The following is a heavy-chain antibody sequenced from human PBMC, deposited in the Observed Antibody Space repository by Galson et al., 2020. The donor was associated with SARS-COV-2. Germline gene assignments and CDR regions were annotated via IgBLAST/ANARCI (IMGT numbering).Heavy chain of an antibody. D-gene: IGHD2-2*01. CDR2: ISAYNGNT. J-gene: IGHJ6*02. CDR1: GYTFTSYG. V-gene: IGHV1-18*01. CDR3: ARDRYCSSTGCYRKWGGNYFYGVDV. Sequence: ASVQVSCKDSGYTFTSYGISWVRQAPGQGLEWMGWISAYNGNTNYAQKPQGRVTMTTDTSTSTAYMELRSLRFDDTAVYYGARDRYCSSTGCYRKWGGNYFYGVDVWGQGTTVTVSS.